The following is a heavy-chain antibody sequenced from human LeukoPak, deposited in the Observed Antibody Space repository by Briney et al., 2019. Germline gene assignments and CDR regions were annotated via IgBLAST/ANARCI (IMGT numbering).Heavy chain of an antibody. CDR1: GGSFSGYY. J-gene: IGHJ4*02. V-gene: IGHV4-34*01. CDR2: INHSGST. Sequence: PSETLSLTCAVYGGSFSGYYWSWIRQPPGKGLEWIGEINHSGSTNYNPSLKSRGTISVDTSKNQFSLKLSSVTAADTAVYYCARTTTVNYFDYWGQGTLVTVSS. CDR3: ARTTTVNYFDY. D-gene: IGHD4-17*01.